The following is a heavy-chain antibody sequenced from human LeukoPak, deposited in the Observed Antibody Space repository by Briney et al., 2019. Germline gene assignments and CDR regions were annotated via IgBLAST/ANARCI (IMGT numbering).Heavy chain of an antibody. J-gene: IGHJ4*02. CDR1: GFTFSSFW. CDR2: IRKDGSLQ. V-gene: IGHV3-7*03. CDR3: TRVSGGYDMSDY. D-gene: IGHD3-9*01. Sequence: GGSLRLSCAASGFTFSSFWMSWVRQAPGKGLEWVANIRKDGSLQYYVDSVEGRFTISRDNAKNSLYLQMNTLRADDTAVYYCTRVSGGYDMSDYWGQGNPGHRLL.